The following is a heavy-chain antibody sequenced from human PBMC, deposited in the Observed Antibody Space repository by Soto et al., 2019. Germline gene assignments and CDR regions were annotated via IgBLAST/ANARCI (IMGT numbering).Heavy chain of an antibody. D-gene: IGHD3-10*01. CDR3: ARDPGGSPDLTH. V-gene: IGHV4-38-2*02. Sequence: PSETLSLTCAVSGYSISSGYYWGWIRQPPGKGLEWIGSIYHSGSTYYNPSLKSRVTISVDTSKNQFSLKLSSVTAADTAVYYCARDPGGSPDLTHWGQGTLVTVSS. J-gene: IGHJ4*02. CDR1: GYSISSGYY. CDR2: IYHSGST.